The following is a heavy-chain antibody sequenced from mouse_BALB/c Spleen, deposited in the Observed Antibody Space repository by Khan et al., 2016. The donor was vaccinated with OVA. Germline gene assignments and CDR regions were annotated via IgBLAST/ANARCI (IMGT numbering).Heavy chain of an antibody. CDR3: AKGNYYWYYFDY. D-gene: IGHD1-1*01. CDR2: ISYSGGT. Sequence: EVKLEESGPGLVKPSQSLSLTCTVTGYSITSGYAWKWIRQFPGNKLEWMGYISYSGGTSYNPSLKSRIPITRDTSKNQFYLQLNCVTTEDTASYYCAKGNYYWYYFDYWGQGTPLTVSS. J-gene: IGHJ2*01. CDR1: GYSITSGYA. V-gene: IGHV3-2*02.